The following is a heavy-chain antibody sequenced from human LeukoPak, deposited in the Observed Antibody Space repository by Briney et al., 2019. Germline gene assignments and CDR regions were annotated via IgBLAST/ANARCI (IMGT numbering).Heavy chain of an antibody. CDR3: AKDLYSSGWYYFDY. CDR2: ISWNSGSI. D-gene: IGHD6-19*01. Sequence: PGGSLRLSCAASGFTFDDYAMHWVRQAPGKGLEWVSGISWNSGSIGYADSVRGRFTISRDNAKSSLYLQMNSLRAEDTALYYCAKDLYSSGWYYFDYWGQGTLVTVSS. CDR1: GFTFDDYA. V-gene: IGHV3-9*01. J-gene: IGHJ4*02.